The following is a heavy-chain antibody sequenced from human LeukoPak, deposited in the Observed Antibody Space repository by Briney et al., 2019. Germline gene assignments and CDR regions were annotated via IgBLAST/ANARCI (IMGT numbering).Heavy chain of an antibody. D-gene: IGHD3-10*01. V-gene: IGHV1-2*02. CDR2: INPNSGGT. CDR1: GYTFTSYA. J-gene: IGHJ5*02. CDR3: ARARPFMVRGVTSEFDP. Sequence: ASVKVSCKASGYTFTSYAMNWVRQAPGQGLEWMGWINPNSGGTNYAQKFQGRVTMTRDTSISTAYMELSRLRSDDTAVYYCARARPFMVRGVTSEFDPWGQGTLVTVSS.